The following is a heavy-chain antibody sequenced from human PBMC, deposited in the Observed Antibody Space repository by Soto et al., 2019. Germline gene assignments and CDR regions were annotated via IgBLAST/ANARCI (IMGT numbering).Heavy chain of an antibody. J-gene: IGHJ4*02. D-gene: IGHD3-10*01. CDR2: IYHSGGT. Sequence: PXETLSLTCVVAGYSISSGHYWGWIRQPPGKGLEWIGNIYHSGGTNYNPSLKSRVTLSVDTSKNQFSLKMSSVTAADTAVYYCARGRGSGHLYDWGQGSLVTVSS. V-gene: IGHV4-38-2*01. CDR3: ARGRGSGHLYD. CDR1: GYSISSGHY.